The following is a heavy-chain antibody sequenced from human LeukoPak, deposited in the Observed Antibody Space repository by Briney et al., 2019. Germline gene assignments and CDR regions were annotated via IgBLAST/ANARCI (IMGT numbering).Heavy chain of an antibody. CDR2: IKQDGSER. Sequence: GRSLRLSCAASGFTFSGFSMSWVRQSPTKGLEWVANIKQDGSERYYVDSVKGRFTISRDNAKNSLYLQMNSLRAEDTAVYYCARDALGGLSYYDSRGDYWGQGTLVTVSS. J-gene: IGHJ4*02. V-gene: IGHV3-7*01. D-gene: IGHD3-22*01. CDR3: ARDALGGLSYYDSRGDY. CDR1: GFTFSGFS.